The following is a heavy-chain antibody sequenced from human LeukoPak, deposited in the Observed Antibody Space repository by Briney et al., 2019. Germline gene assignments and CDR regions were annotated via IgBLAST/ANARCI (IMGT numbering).Heavy chain of an antibody. CDR3: ARAVVPAAPPYYYYMDA. CDR1: CGSFSGCY. Sequence: SETLSLTCAVYCGSFSGCYRSWIRQPPGKGLEWIGEINHSGSTNYNPSLKSRVTISVDTSKNQFSLKLSSVTAADTAVYYCARAVVPAAPPYYYYMDAWGKGTTVTVSS. J-gene: IGHJ6*03. D-gene: IGHD2-2*01. V-gene: IGHV4-34*01. CDR2: INHSGST.